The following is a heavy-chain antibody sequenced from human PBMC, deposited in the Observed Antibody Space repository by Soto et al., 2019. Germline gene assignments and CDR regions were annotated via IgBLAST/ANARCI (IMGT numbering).Heavy chain of an antibody. CDR3: APKSGGGWEDGMDV. CDR1: GGSISSSSYY. D-gene: IGHD6-19*01. J-gene: IGHJ6*02. Sequence: PSETLSLTCTVSGGSISSSSYYWGWIRQPPGKGLEWIGSIYYSGSTYYNPSLKSRVTISVDTSKNQFSLKLSSVPAADTAVYYCAPKSGGGWEDGMDVWGQGTKVTVSS. CDR2: IYYSGST. V-gene: IGHV4-39*01.